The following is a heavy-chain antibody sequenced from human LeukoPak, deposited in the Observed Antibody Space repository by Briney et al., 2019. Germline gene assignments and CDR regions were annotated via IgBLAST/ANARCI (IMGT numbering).Heavy chain of an antibody. CDR3: ARVTRSNYYYYYNDG. CDR2: IYYSGSS. V-gene: IGHV4-59*01. Sequence: GSLRLSCTASGFTFGDYAMSWFRQPPGKGLEWIGYIYYSGSSNYNPSLKSRVTISADTSKNQFSLKLSSVTAADTAGDYCARVTRSNYYYYYNDGWGKGTTVTVSS. J-gene: IGHJ6*03. D-gene: IGHD1-14*01. CDR1: GFTFGDYA.